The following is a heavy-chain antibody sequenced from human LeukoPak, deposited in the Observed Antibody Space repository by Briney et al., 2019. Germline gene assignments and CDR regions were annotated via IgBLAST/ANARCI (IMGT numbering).Heavy chain of an antibody. D-gene: IGHD2-21*01. J-gene: IGHJ3*02. CDR1: GGTFSSYA. V-gene: IGHV1-69*05. CDR2: IIPIFGTA. Sequence: SVKVSCKASGGTFSSYAISWVRQAPGQGLEWMEGIIPIFGTANYAQKFQGRVTITTDESTSTAYMELSSLRSEDTAVYYCARPSRAVIVLNDAFDIWGQGTMVTVSS. CDR3: ARPSRAVIVLNDAFDI.